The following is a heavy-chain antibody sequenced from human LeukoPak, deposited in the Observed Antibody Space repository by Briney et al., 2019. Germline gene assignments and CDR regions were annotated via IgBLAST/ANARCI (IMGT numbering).Heavy chain of an antibody. CDR2: ISSSGSTI. D-gene: IGHD6-19*01. CDR3: ARGRYSSGFDY. V-gene: IGHV3-48*03. CDR1: GFTFSSYG. Sequence: PGGSLRLSCAASGFTFSSYGMNWVRQAPGKGLEWVSYISSSGSTIYYADSVKGRFTISRDNAKNSLYLQMNSLRAEDTAVYYCARGRYSSGFDYWGQGTLVTVSS. J-gene: IGHJ4*02.